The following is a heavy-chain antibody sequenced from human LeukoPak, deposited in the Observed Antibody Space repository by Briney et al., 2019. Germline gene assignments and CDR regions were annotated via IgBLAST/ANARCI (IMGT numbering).Heavy chain of an antibody. CDR1: GLTFSTYAM. Sequence: GSLRLSCAASGLTFSTYAMSWVRQPPGQGLEWIGEISLTGLTHYNPSLESRVTVSLDKSKNQLSLNLTSVTAADTAVYYCSRENGAFSPFGYWGQGTLVTVLS. CDR3: SRENGAFSPFGY. V-gene: IGHV4-4*02. J-gene: IGHJ4*02. D-gene: IGHD2/OR15-2a*01. CDR2: ISLTGLT.